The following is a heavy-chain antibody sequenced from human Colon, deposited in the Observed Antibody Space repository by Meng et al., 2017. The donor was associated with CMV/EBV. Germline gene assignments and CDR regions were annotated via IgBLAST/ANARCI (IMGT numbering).Heavy chain of an antibody. J-gene: IGHJ4*02. V-gene: IGHV1-46*01. D-gene: IGHD2-2*01. CDR3: ARGTVRGPADH. CDR2: INPTGGST. Sequence: SCKTSGYTFTAFYVFWMRQAPGQGLEWIGMINPTGGSTSLAQDFRGRVTLTRDTSTSTVYMDVSSLRSEDTAVYFCARGTVRGPADHWGRGTLVTVSS. CDR1: GYTFTAFY.